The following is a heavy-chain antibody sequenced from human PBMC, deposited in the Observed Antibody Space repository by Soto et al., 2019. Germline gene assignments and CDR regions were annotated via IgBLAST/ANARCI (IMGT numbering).Heavy chain of an antibody. J-gene: IGHJ6*02. V-gene: IGHV1-69*13. Sequence: ASVKVSCKASGGTFSSYAISWVRQAPGQGLEWMGGIIPIFGTANYAQKFQGRVTITADESTSTAYMELSSLRSEGTAVYYCARLRFGELLYENYYYYGMDVWGQGTTVTVS. D-gene: IGHD3-10*01. CDR1: GGTFSSYA. CDR3: ARLRFGELLYENYYYYGMDV. CDR2: IIPIFGTA.